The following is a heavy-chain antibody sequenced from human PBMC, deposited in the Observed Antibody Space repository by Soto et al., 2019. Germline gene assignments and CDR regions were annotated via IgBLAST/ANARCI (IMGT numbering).Heavy chain of an antibody. D-gene: IGHD3-3*01. V-gene: IGHV3-11*01. J-gene: IGHJ4*02. CDR1: GYTFSDYY. CDR2: IDTSGTKI. CDR3: ASHYDMWSGYLSPVDY. Sequence: QVQLVESGGDLVKPGGSLRLSCAASGYTFSDYYMSWIRQVPGKGLEWISYIDTSGTKIYYADSVKGRFTIPRENAKNSLYLEMKSLRNEDTAVYYWASHYDMWSGYLSPVDYWAQETLVTVSS.